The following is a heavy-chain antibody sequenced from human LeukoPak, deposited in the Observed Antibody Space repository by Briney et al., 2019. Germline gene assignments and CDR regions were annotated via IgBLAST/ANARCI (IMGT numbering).Heavy chain of an antibody. Sequence: GGSLRLSCAASEFTFRSYAMSWVRQAPGKGLEWVSAISGSGGSTYYADSVKGRFTISRDNSKNTLYLQMNSLRAEDTAVYYCAIKGRHYDFWSGSSNFDYWGQGTMVTVSS. CDR3: AIKGRHYDFWSGSSNFDY. CDR2: ISGSGGST. CDR1: EFTFRSYA. D-gene: IGHD3-3*01. V-gene: IGHV3-23*01. J-gene: IGHJ4*02.